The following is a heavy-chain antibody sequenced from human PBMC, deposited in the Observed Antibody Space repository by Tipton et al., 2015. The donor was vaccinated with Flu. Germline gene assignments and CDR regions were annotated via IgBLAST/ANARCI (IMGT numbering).Heavy chain of an antibody. CDR3: ARHTGDSVRGVIDY. CDR1: GDSIASDYY. CDR2: IHHSGTT. D-gene: IGHD3-10*02. J-gene: IGHJ4*02. Sequence: LRLSCSVSGDSIASDYYWGWNRQPPGKGLEWVANIHHSGTTYYNPSLKSRLTRSVDTSKNQFPLRLSSVTAAGTAVYYCARHTGDSVRGVIDYWGQGTRVTVSS. V-gene: IGHV4-38-2*01.